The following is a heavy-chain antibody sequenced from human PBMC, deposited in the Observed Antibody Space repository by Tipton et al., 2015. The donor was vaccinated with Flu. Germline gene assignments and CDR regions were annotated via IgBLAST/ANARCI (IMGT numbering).Heavy chain of an antibody. J-gene: IGHJ3*01. Sequence: QLVQSGAEVKKPGASVKVSCKASGYTFTSYNMHWVRQAPGQGLEWMGIIYPAGGGISYAQKFQCRVIMTRDRSTGTVHMELSSLKSDDTAMYYCARDKGGGTYTFDAWGQGTMVTVSS. CDR3: ARDKGGGTYTFDA. V-gene: IGHV1-46*01. CDR1: GYTFTSYN. D-gene: IGHD1-1*01. CDR2: IYPAGGGI.